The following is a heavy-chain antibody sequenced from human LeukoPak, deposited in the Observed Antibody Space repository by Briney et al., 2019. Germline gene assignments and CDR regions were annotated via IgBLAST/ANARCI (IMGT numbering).Heavy chain of an antibody. CDR3: ARVTSGWYNWFDP. CDR1: GYTFTSYD. J-gene: IGHJ5*02. V-gene: IGHV1-8*01. Sequence: ASVKVSCKASGYTFTSYDINGVRQATGQGLEWMGWMNPNSGNTGYAQKFQGRATMTRNTSISTAYMELSSLRSEDTAVYYCARVTSGWYNWFDPWGQGTLVTVSS. D-gene: IGHD6-19*01. CDR2: MNPNSGNT.